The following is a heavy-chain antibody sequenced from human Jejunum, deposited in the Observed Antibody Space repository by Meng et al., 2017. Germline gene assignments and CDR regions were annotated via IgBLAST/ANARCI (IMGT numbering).Heavy chain of an antibody. Sequence: QVTLLESGPRLVNPWGTLSLTCAVSCDSISSSYWWSWVSQSPGKGLEWIGEIYHSGTTNYNPSLKSRVTLSVDKSKNQFSLNLSSVTAADTAVYFCARDFEALNGVWGQGTLVTVSS. J-gene: IGHJ1*01. CDR2: IYHSGTT. CDR3: ARDFEALNGV. CDR1: CDSISSSYW. D-gene: IGHD2-8*01. V-gene: IGHV4-4*02.